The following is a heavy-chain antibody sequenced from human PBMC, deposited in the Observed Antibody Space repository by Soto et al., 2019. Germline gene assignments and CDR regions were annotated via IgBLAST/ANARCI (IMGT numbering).Heavy chain of an antibody. CDR2: FDPEDGET. CDR1: GYTLTELS. CDR3: ATAKAGSYYFDP. Sequence: ASVKVSCKVSGYTLTELSMHWVRQAPGKGLEWMGGFDPEDGETIYAQKFQGRVTMTEDTSTDTAYMELSSLRSEDTAVYYGATAKAGSYYFDPWGQGTLVTVSS. V-gene: IGHV1-24*01. J-gene: IGHJ5*02. D-gene: IGHD3-10*01.